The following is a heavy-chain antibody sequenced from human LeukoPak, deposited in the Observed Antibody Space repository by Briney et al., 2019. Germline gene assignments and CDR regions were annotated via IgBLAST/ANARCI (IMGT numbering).Heavy chain of an antibody. D-gene: IGHD5-12*01. J-gene: IGHJ5*02. CDR3: AKDLYGYVSNWFDP. CDR2: ISGSGGST. Sequence: PGGSLRLSCAASGFTFSSYSMNWVRQAPGKGLEWVSAISGSGGSTYYADSVKGRFTISRDNSKNTLYLHMNSLRAEDTAVYYCAKDLYGYVSNWFDPWGQGTLVTVSS. V-gene: IGHV3-23*01. CDR1: GFTFSSYS.